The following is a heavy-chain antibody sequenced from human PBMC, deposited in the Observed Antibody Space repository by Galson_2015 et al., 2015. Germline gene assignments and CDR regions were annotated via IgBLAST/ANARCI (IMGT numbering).Heavy chain of an antibody. CDR2: IYYSGST. CDR3: ASSKRVTWDYYYYYGMDV. J-gene: IGHJ6*02. Sequence: SETLSLTCTVSGGSISISSYYWGWIRQPPGKGLEWIGSIYYSGSTYYNPSLKSRVTISVDTSKNQFSLKLSSVTAADTAVYYCASSKRVTWDYYYYYGMDVWGQGTTVTVSS. CDR1: GGSISISSYY. V-gene: IGHV4-39*07. D-gene: IGHD4-23*01.